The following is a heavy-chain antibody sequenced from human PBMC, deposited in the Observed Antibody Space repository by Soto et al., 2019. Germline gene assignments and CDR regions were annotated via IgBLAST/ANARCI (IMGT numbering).Heavy chain of an antibody. J-gene: IGHJ5*02. CDR3: AREGALKPFSS. V-gene: IGHV3-21*01. CDR1: GFTFSNYN. Sequence: GGSLRLSCVASGFTFSNYNMNWVRQAPGKGLEWVSHISGSSIYIHYADSVRGRFAISRDNAKNSVYLQMDSLRVEDTAVYYCAREGALKPFSSWGQGALVTVSS. CDR2: ISGSSIYI.